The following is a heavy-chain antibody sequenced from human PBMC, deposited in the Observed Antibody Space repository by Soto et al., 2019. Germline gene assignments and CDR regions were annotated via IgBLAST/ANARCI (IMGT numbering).Heavy chain of an antibody. CDR1: GFTFSSFA. V-gene: IGHV3-30*18. CDR3: AKDSYTSSWGRGVGLDY. D-gene: IGHD2-2*02. CDR2: MSFDGGIQ. J-gene: IGHJ4*02. Sequence: QVQLVESGGGVVQPGRSLRLSCAASGFTFSSFAMHWVRQAPGKGLEWVGVMSFDGGIQYYADSVKGRFTISRDNSKNTLFLQMNSLRAEDTALYYCAKDSYTSSWGRGVGLDYWGQGTLVTVSS.